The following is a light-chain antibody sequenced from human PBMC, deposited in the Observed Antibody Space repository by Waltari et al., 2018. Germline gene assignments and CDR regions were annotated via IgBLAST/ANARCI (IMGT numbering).Light chain of an antibody. CDR2: GEN. V-gene: IGLV3-19*01. Sequence: SSELTQDPAVSVALGQTVRITCQGDTLSGYYVSWYQHKSGQAPVLVMYGENNRPSGIADRFSCSSLGNTPFLTITGAQAEDEADYYCTSRDNRGRVVFGGGTKLTVL. CDR3: TSRDNRGRVV. J-gene: IGLJ3*02. CDR1: TLSGYY.